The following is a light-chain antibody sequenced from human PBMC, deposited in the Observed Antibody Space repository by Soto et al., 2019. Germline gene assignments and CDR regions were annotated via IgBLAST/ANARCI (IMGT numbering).Light chain of an antibody. CDR2: SDN. V-gene: IGLV1-44*01. CDR1: SSNIGSNT. J-gene: IGLJ3*02. CDR3: AAWDDSLPGPMM. Sequence: QSVLTQPPSASGTPGQRVTIFCSGSSSNIGSNTVNWYHQLPGTAPKLLIYSDNQRPSGVPDRFSGSKSGTSASLAISGLQSEDEADYICAAWDDSLPGPMMFGGGTQLTVL.